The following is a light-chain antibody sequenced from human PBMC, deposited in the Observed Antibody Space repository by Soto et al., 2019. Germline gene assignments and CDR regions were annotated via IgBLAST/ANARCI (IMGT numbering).Light chain of an antibody. Sequence: QSVLTQSASSSGTPGQRVTISCSGGTSNIGTNAVYWFQLLPGTAPKLLIYYSNHRPSGISDRFSGSKSGTSASLAISGLRPEDEADYHRAAWDARLRGYVFATGSKVTV. CDR3: AAWDARLRGYV. J-gene: IGLJ1*01. CDR2: YSN. V-gene: IGLV1-47*01. CDR1: TSNIGTNA.